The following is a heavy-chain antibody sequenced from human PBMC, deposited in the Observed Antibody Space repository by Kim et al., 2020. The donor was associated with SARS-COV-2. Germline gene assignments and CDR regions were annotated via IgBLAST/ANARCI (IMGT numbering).Heavy chain of an antibody. V-gene: IGHV3-33*01. CDR2: IWYDGSNK. D-gene: IGHD5-18*01. CDR3: ARDGALQLWSFEGNTYFDY. CDR1: GFTFSSYG. Sequence: GGSLRLSCAASGFTFSSYGMHWVRQAPGKGLEWVAVIWYDGSNKYYADSVKGRFTISRDNSKNTLYLQMNSLRAEDTAVYYCARDGALQLWSFEGNTYFDYWGQGTLVTVSS. J-gene: IGHJ4*02.